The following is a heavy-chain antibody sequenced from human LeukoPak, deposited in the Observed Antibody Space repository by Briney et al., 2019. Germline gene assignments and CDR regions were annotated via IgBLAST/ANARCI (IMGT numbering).Heavy chain of an antibody. Sequence: GTLSLTCAVSGGSISSSNWWSWVRQAPGKGLECVASTNEAGGDKLYVDSVKGRFTISRDNSKNSLSLQMNSLTAEDTAIYYCAIATTGRGAFGSWGQGTLVSVSS. V-gene: IGHV3-7*01. CDR1: GGSISSSNW. D-gene: IGHD1-1*01. CDR3: AIATTGRGAFGS. J-gene: IGHJ4*02. CDR2: TNEAGGDK.